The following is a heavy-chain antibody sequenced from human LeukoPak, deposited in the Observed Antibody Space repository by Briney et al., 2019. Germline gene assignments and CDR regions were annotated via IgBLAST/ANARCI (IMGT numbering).Heavy chain of an antibody. CDR1: GFTFSSYW. CDR2: IKQDGSEK. Sequence: PGGSLRLSCAASGFTFSSYWMSWVRQAPGKGLEWVANIKQDGSEKYYVDSVRGRFTISRDNAKNSLYLQMNSLRAEDTALYYCAKHSGSYFIYYVDSWGKGTLVTVSS. J-gene: IGHJ4*02. V-gene: IGHV3-7*03. CDR3: AKHSGSYFIYYVDS. D-gene: IGHD1-26*01.